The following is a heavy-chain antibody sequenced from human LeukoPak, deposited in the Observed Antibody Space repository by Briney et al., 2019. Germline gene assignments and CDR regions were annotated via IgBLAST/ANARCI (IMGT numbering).Heavy chain of an antibody. Sequence: SETLSLTCTVSGGSISSSSYYWGWIRQPPGKGLEWIGSIYYSGSTYYNPSLKSRVTISVDTSKNQFSLKLSSVTAADTAVYYCARATVRYFDLWGRGTLITVSS. CDR1: GGSISSSSYY. J-gene: IGHJ2*01. V-gene: IGHV4-39*07. CDR2: IYYSGST. D-gene: IGHD4-17*01. CDR3: ARATVRYFDL.